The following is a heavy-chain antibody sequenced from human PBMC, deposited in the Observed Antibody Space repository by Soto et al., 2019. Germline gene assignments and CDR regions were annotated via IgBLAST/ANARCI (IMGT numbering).Heavy chain of an antibody. Sequence: PGGSLRLSCAASGFTFNNYAMSWVRQAPGKGLQWVSIITSGGSTYYADSVKGRFIISRDNSRNTLYLQMNSLRTEDTAVYYCAKGGRDTGYWGQGTLVTVAS. V-gene: IGHV3-23*01. CDR3: AKGGRDTGY. CDR2: ITSGGST. D-gene: IGHD3-10*01. J-gene: IGHJ4*02. CDR1: GFTFNNYA.